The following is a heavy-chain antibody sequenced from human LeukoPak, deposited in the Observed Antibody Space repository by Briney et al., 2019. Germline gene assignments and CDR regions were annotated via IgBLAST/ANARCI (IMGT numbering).Heavy chain of an antibody. CDR3: AKDLVGATRD. Sequence: PGGSLRLSCAASGFPFSSYAMSGVRRAQGRGLEWVSAISGSGGSTYYADSVKGRFTISRDNSKNTLYLQMNSLRAEDTAVYYCAKDLVGATRDWGQGTLVTVSS. CDR1: GFPFSSYA. CDR2: ISGSGGST. J-gene: IGHJ4*02. D-gene: IGHD1-26*01. V-gene: IGHV3-23*01.